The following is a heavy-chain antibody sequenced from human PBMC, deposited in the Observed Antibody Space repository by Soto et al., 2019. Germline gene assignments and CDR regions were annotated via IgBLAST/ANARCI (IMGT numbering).Heavy chain of an antibody. V-gene: IGHV4-59*08. CDR1: GGSISSYY. D-gene: IGHD3-3*01. CDR3: ARQQGFLEWFFDY. Sequence: PSETLSLTCTVSGGSISSYYWSWIRQPPGKGLEWIGYIYYSGSTNYNPSLKSRVTISVDTSKNQFSLKLSSVTAADTAVYYCARQQGFLEWFFDYWGQGTLVTV. CDR2: IYYSGST. J-gene: IGHJ4*02.